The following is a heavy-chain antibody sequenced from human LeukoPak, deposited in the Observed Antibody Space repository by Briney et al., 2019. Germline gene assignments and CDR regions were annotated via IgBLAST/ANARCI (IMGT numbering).Heavy chain of an antibody. J-gene: IGHJ4*02. D-gene: IGHD1-26*01. CDR1: GFTFDDYA. V-gene: IGHV3-9*01. CDR3: AKCSSWWELCHFDY. CDR2: ISWNSGSI. Sequence: PGGSLRLSCAASGFTFDDYAMHWVRHAPGKGLEWVSGISWNSGSIGYADSVKGRFTISRDNAKNSLYLQMNSLRAEDTALYYCAKCSSWWELCHFDYWGQGTLVTVSS.